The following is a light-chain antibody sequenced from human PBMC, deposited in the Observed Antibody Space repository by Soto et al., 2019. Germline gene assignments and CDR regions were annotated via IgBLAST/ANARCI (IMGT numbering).Light chain of an antibody. CDR1: QDINRY. CDR3: QQVDSYPLP. Sequence: IQLTQSPSFLSASVGDRVTITCRASQDINRYVAWYQQKSGQAPKLLIYRASNLRPGVPSRFSGSGSGTDFTLTISNLQPEDFATYHCQQVDSYPLPFGGGTKLEIK. V-gene: IGKV1-9*01. CDR2: RAS. J-gene: IGKJ4*01.